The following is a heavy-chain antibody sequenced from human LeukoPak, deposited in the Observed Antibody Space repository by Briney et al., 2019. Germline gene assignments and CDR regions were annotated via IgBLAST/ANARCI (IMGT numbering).Heavy chain of an antibody. CDR2: INHSGST. CDR3: ARGRQWLGHFDY. Sequence: SETLSLTCALYGGSFSVYYWSGIRHPPEKGLECSGEINHSGSTNYNPSLKSRVTISVDTSKNQFSLKLSSVTAADTAVYYCARGRQWLGHFDYWGQGTLVTVSS. J-gene: IGHJ4*02. D-gene: IGHD6-19*01. CDR1: GGSFSVYY. V-gene: IGHV4-34*01.